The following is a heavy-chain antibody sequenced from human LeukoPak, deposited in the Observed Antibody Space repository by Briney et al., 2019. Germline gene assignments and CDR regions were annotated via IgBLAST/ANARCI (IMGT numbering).Heavy chain of an antibody. V-gene: IGHV3-9*01. J-gene: IGHJ4*02. CDR1: GFTFDDYA. Sequence: PGGSLRLSCAASGFTFDDYAMHWVRQAPGKGLEWVSGISWNSGRIGYADSVKGRFTISRDNAKNSLYLQMNSLRTEDTALYYCAKDSYSSSWYLPDYWGQGTVVTVSS. CDR2: ISWNSGRI. D-gene: IGHD6-13*01. CDR3: AKDSYSSSWYLPDY.